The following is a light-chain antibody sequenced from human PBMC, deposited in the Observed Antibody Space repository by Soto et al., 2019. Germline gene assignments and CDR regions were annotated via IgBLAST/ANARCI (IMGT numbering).Light chain of an antibody. CDR2: DAS. J-gene: IGKJ3*01. CDR3: QQYDNLPRVT. CDR1: QDISNY. V-gene: IGKV1-33*01. Sequence: DIPMTQSPSSLSASVGDRVTITCQASQDISNYLNWYQQKPGKAPKLLIYDASNLETGVPSRFSGSGSGTDFTFTISSLQPEDIATYHCQQYDNLPRVTFGPGTKVNIK.